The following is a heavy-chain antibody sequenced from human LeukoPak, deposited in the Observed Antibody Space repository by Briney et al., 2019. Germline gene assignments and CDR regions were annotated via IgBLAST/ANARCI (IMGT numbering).Heavy chain of an antibody. D-gene: IGHD3-22*01. CDR2: IYSGGST. Sequence: GGSLRLSCAASGFTVSSNYMSWVRQAPGKGLEWVSVIYSGGSTYYADSVKGRFTISRDNSKNTLYLQMNSLRAEDTAVYYCARDIAYDSSGYYSPHFDYRGQGTLVTVSS. CDR1: GFTVSSNY. V-gene: IGHV3-53*01. J-gene: IGHJ4*02. CDR3: ARDIAYDSSGYYSPHFDY.